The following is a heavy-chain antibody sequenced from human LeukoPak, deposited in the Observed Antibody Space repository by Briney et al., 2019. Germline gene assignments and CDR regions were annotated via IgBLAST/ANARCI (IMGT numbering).Heavy chain of an antibody. J-gene: IGHJ4*02. V-gene: IGHV3-30*02. CDR1: GFTFSTYG. CDR2: IRYDGSNK. CDR3: AKDGWETH. D-gene: IGHD1-26*01. Sequence: GGSLRLSCAASGFTFSTYGMHWVRQAPGKGLEWVSLIRYDGSNKYYADSVKGRFTISRDNSKNTLYLQMNSLRPEDTAVYYCAKDGWETHWGQGTLVTVSS.